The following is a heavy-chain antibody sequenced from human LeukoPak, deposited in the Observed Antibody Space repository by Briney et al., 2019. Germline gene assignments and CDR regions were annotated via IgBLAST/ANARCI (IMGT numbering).Heavy chain of an antibody. J-gene: IGHJ6*03. D-gene: IGHD6-13*01. CDR2: IYYSGST. Sequence: SETLSLTCTVSGGSISSSSYYWGWIRQPPGKGLEWIGSIYYSGSTYYNPSLKSRVTISVDTSKNQFSLKLSSVTAADTAVYYCMGYSSSWPNYYMDVWGKGTTVTVSS. CDR3: MGYSSSWPNYYMDV. V-gene: IGHV4-39*01. CDR1: GGSISSSSYY.